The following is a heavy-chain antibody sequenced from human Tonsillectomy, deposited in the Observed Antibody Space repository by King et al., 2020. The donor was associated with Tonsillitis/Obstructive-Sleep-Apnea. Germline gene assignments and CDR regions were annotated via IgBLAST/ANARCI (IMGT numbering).Heavy chain of an antibody. J-gene: IGHJ4*02. CDR2: IRSKANSYAT. CDR3: TTGYGDY. V-gene: IGHV3-73*01. Sequence: DVQLVESGGGLVQPGGSLKLSCAASGFTFSDSTMHWVRQASGKGLEWVGRIRSKANSYATVYAASVKGRFTISRDDSKNTAYLPMNSLKTEDTAVYHCTTGYGDYWGQGTLVTVSS. CDR1: GFTFSDST. D-gene: IGHD5-12*01.